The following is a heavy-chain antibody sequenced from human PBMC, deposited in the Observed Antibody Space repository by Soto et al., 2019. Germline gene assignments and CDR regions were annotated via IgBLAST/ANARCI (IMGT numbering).Heavy chain of an antibody. CDR3: ARDSSDYGMDV. J-gene: IGHJ6*02. Sequence: ASVKVSCKASGYTFTGYYMHWVRQAPGQELEWVGCINPNSGGTNYAQKFQGWVTMTRDTSISTVYMELSRLRSDDTAVYYCARDSSDYGMDVRGQGTTVTVSS. V-gene: IGHV1-2*04. CDR2: INPNSGGT. D-gene: IGHD3-3*01. CDR1: GYTFTGYY.